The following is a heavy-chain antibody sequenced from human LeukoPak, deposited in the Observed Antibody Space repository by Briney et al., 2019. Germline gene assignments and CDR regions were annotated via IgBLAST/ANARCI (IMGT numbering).Heavy chain of an antibody. Sequence: RPGGSLRLSCAASGFTFSTYAMHWVRQPPGKGLEWVSAISGSGGATYHADADSVKGRFIISRDNSKNTLYLQINSLRVEDTAVYYCAKDGYNYDSSGHFDYWGQGTLVTVSS. CDR1: GFTFSTYA. CDR3: AKDGYNYDSSGHFDY. V-gene: IGHV3-23*01. J-gene: IGHJ4*02. D-gene: IGHD3-22*01. CDR2: ISGSGGAT.